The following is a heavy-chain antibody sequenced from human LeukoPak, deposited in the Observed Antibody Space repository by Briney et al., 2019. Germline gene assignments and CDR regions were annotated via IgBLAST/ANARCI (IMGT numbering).Heavy chain of an antibody. CDR3: ARALPNTDNYNWAFDI. D-gene: IGHD5-24*01. V-gene: IGHV4-4*07. CDR2: IHTSGST. Sequence: PSETLSLTCTVSGGSIGTFYWNWIRQPAGKGLEWIGRIHTSGSTKYNPSLKSRVSISVDKSNNQFSLKLNSVTAADTAMYYCARALPNTDNYNWAFDIWGQGTMVTVSS. J-gene: IGHJ3*02. CDR1: GGSIGTFY.